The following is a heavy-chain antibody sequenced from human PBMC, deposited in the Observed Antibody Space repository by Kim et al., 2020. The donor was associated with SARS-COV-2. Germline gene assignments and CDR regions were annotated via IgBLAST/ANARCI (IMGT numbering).Heavy chain of an antibody. Sequence: GGSLRLSCVVSGLTVSTSYMTWVRQAPGKGLEWVSGIYASGGTYYADSVKGRFTISRDNSKNTLYLQMNSLRGADTAVYYCARGLVGRTVTLDDWGQGTL. CDR1: GLTVSTSY. V-gene: IGHV3-53*01. CDR2: IYASGGT. CDR3: ARGLVGRTVTLDD. D-gene: IGHD4-4*01. J-gene: IGHJ4*02.